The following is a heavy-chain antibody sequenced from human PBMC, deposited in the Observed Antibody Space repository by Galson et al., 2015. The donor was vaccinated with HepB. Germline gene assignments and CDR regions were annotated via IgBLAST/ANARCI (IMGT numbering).Heavy chain of an antibody. Sequence: SVKVSCKASGYTLTSHILDWIRQAPGQGPEWVGKINTSNGQTDFAPNFQGRVTVTMETSTSTAYLELRSLTCDDTAVCYCARSDFDEAAFDSWGRGTLVTVSS. CDR1: GYTLTSHI. J-gene: IGHJ4*02. V-gene: IGHV1-18*01. D-gene: IGHD3-3*01. CDR2: INTSNGQT. CDR3: ARSDFDEAAFDS.